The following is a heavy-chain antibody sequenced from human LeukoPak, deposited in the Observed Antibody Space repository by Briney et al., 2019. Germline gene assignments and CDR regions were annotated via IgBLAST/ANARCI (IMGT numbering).Heavy chain of an antibody. CDR1: GFTFSSYA. V-gene: IGHV3-30-3*01. J-gene: IGHJ4*02. CDR2: ISYDGSNK. D-gene: IGHD6-19*01. CDR3: ATEGLYSSGSIYFDY. Sequence: GGSLRLSCAASGFTFSSYAMHWVRQAPGKGLEWVAVISYDGSNKYYADSVKGRFTISRDNSKNTLYLQMNSLRAEDTAVYYCATEGLYSSGSIYFDYWGQGTLVTVSS.